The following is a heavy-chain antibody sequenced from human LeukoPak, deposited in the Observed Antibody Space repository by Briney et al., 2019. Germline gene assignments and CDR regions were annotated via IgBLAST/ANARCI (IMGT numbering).Heavy chain of an antibody. Sequence: GGSLRLSCAASGFIFSSYSMNWVRQAPGKGLEWVSYITSSSDTIYYADSVKGRFTISRDNAKNSLYLQVNSLRGEDTAVYYCAGGGGYLIDYWGQGTLVTVSS. CDR1: GFIFSSYS. D-gene: IGHD3-22*01. V-gene: IGHV3-48*01. J-gene: IGHJ4*02. CDR3: AGGGGYLIDY. CDR2: ITSSSDTI.